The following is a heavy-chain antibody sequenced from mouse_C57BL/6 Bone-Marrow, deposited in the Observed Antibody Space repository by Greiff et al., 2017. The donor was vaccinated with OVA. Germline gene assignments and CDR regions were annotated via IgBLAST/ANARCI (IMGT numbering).Heavy chain of an antibody. Sequence: EVQVVESEGGLVQPGSSMKLSCTASGFTFSDYYMAWVRQVPEKGLEWVANINYDGSSTYYLDSLKSRFIISRDNAKNILYLQMSSLKSEDTATYYCARSYDYISMDYWGQGTSVTVSS. D-gene: IGHD2-4*01. CDR3: ARSYDYISMDY. J-gene: IGHJ4*01. V-gene: IGHV5-16*01. CDR2: INYDGSST. CDR1: GFTFSDYY.